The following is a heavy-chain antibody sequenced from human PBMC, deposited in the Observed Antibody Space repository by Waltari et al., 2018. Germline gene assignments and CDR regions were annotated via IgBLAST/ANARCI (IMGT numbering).Heavy chain of an antibody. D-gene: IGHD3-10*01. Sequence: EVQLVESGGGLVQPGRSLRLSCAASGFTFDDYAMHWVRQAPGKGLEWVSGISWNSGSIGYADSVKGRFTISRDNAKNSLYLQMNSLRAEDTAVYYCAKDAERVVQGVSIDYWGQGTLVTVSS. CDR2: ISWNSGSI. V-gene: IGHV3-9*01. CDR3: AKDAERVVQGVSIDY. CDR1: GFTFDDYA. J-gene: IGHJ4*02.